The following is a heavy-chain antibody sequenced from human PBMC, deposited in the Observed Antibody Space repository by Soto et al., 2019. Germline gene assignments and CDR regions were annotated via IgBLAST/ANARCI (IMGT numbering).Heavy chain of an antibody. D-gene: IGHD3-9*01. Sequence: EVQLVESGGGLVQPGGSLKLSCAASEFTFSDSAMHWVRQASGKGLEWVGRIRSKASNYATAYAASVKGRFTISRDDSKNTAYLQMNSLKTEDTAVYYCTSRSVPNVDWVLGGMDVWGQGTTVTVSS. V-gene: IGHV3-73*02. CDR1: EFTFSDSA. CDR2: IRSKASNYAT. CDR3: TSRSVPNVDWVLGGMDV. J-gene: IGHJ6*02.